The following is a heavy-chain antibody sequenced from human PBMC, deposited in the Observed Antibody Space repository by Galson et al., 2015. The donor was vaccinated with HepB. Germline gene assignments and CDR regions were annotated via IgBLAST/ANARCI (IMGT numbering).Heavy chain of an antibody. J-gene: IGHJ4*02. Sequence: ETLSLTCAAYGGSFSGFYWSWVRQTPKKGLEWIGETDHSGTARYSPSLRSRVTISIDTSKNQFSLSLISVTAADTAVYFCARFHGISITGQFDYWGQGILVTVSS. V-gene: IGHV4-34*01. CDR2: TDHSGTA. CDR1: GGSFSGFY. D-gene: IGHD3-3*01. CDR3: ARFHGISITGQFDY.